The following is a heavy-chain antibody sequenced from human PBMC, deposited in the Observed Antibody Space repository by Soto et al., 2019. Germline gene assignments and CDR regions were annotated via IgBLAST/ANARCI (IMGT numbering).Heavy chain of an antibody. CDR1: GYSFTNHW. J-gene: IGHJ4*02. V-gene: IGHV5-51*01. Sequence: PGESLKISCKGSGYSFTNHWIGWVRQMPGKGLEWMGIIYPGDSDTRYSPSFQGQVTISADKSISTAYLRWSSLRASDTAIYYCARLEYGDRSYFDCWGQGALVTVSS. D-gene: IGHD4-17*01. CDR3: ARLEYGDRSYFDC. CDR2: IYPGDSDT.